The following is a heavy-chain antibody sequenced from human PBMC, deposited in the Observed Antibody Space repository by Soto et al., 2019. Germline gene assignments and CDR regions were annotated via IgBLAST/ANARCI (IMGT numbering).Heavy chain of an antibody. CDR3: AKDKVPVVVTAPLDY. V-gene: IGHV3-30*18. Sequence: QVQLVESGGGVVQPGRSLRLSCAASGFTFSSYGMHWVRQAPGKGLVWVAVISYDGSNKYYADSVKGRFTISRDNSKNTLYLQMNSLRAEDTAVYYCAKDKVPVVVTAPLDYWGQGTLVTVSS. CDR2: ISYDGSNK. J-gene: IGHJ4*02. D-gene: IGHD2-21*02. CDR1: GFTFSSYG.